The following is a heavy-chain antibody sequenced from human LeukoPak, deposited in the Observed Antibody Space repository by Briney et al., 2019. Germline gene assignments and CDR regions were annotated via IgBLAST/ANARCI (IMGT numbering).Heavy chain of an antibody. D-gene: IGHD6-13*01. CDR1: GYSFTSYW. Sequence: GESLKISCKGSGYSFTSYWIGWVRQMPGKGLEWMGIIYPGDSDTRYSPSFQGQVTISADKSISTAYLQWSSLKASDTATYYCARLFSEAAGRNYWFDPWGQGTLVTVSS. CDR2: IYPGDSDT. CDR3: ARLFSEAAGRNYWFDP. J-gene: IGHJ5*02. V-gene: IGHV5-51*01.